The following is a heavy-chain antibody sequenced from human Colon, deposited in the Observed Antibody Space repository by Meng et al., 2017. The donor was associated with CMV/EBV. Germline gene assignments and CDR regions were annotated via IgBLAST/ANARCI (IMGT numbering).Heavy chain of an antibody. CDR3: AKGTGWSGFFPIDF. V-gene: IGHV3-21*04. J-gene: IGHJ4*02. CDR1: GFTFETYS. D-gene: IGHD5-12*01. CDR2: ISYSSSFI. Sequence: GESLKISCAASGFTFETYSMHWVRQAPGKGLEWVSSISYSSSFIYYVDSLKGRFTISRDNAKNSLFLQMNSLRADDTAVYYCAKGTGWSGFFPIDFWGQGSRVTVSS.